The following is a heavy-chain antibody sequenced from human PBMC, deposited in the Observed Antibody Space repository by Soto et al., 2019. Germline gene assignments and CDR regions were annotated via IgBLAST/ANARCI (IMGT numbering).Heavy chain of an antibody. V-gene: IGHV4-30-4*01. D-gene: IGHD3-10*01. J-gene: IGHJ6*02. CDR3: ARGGSGRDYYGMDV. CDR1: GGSISSGDYY. Sequence: KTSETLSLTCTVSGGSISSGDYYWSWIRQPPGKGLEWIGYIYYSGSTYYNPSLKSRVTISVDTSKNQFSLKLSSVTAADTAVYYCARGGSGRDYYGMDVWGQGTTVTVSS. CDR2: IYYSGST.